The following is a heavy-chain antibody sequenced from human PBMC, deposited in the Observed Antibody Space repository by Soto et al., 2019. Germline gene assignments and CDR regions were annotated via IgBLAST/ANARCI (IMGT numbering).Heavy chain of an antibody. J-gene: IGHJ4*02. CDR1: GYTFTSYG. V-gene: IGHV1-18*01. CDR2: ISAYNGNT. CDR3: ARVSPSSRAAEP. Sequence: QVQLVQSGAEVKKPGASVRVSCKTSGYTFTSYGISWVRQAPGQGLEWVGWISAYNGNTNYAQSLQGRVTMTTDTSTTTAYMELRSLKSDDTAVYYCARVSPSSRAAEPWGQGTLVTVS. D-gene: IGHD6-13*01.